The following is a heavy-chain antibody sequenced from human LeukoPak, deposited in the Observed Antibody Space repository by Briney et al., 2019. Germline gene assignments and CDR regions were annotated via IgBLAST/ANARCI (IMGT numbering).Heavy chain of an antibody. CDR1: GFTFSSYW. CDR3: ARGYGDYINWFDR. J-gene: IGHJ5*02. V-gene: IGHV3-7*01. Sequence: GGSLRLSYAASGFTFSSYWMSWVRQAPGKGLEWVANIKQDGSEKYYVDSVKGRFTISRDNAKNSLYLQMNSLRAEDTAVYYCARGYGDYINWFDRWGQGTLVTVSS. D-gene: IGHD4-17*01. CDR2: IKQDGSEK.